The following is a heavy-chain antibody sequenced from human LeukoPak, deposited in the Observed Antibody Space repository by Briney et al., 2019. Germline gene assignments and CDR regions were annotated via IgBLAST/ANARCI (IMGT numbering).Heavy chain of an antibody. V-gene: IGHV4-39*01. J-gene: IGHJ4*02. CDR1: DGSMSSGSYY. Sequence: SETLSLTCTVSDGSMSSGSYYWGWVRQSPGKGLEWIATIYYTGVTSNNPSLMSRVTTSVDTSRNQFSLKVTSATAADTAVYYCARIRAFNYDRTGYSPLPPYFDLWGQGALVTVSS. D-gene: IGHD3-22*01. CDR2: IYYTGVT. CDR3: ARIRAFNYDRTGYSPLPPYFDL.